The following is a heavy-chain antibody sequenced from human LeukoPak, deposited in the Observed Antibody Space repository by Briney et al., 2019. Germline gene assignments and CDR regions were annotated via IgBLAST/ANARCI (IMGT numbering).Heavy chain of an antibody. D-gene: IGHD6-13*01. CDR3: TRVATQQRREDY. CDR2: IRSKAYGGTT. J-gene: IGHJ4*02. CDR1: GFTFGDYA. V-gene: IGHV3-49*04. Sequence: GGSLRLSCTASGFTFGDYAMSWVRQAPGKGLEWVGFIRSKAYGGTTEYAASVKGRFTISRDDSKSIAYLQMNSLKTEDTAVYYCTRVATQQRREDYWGQGTLVTVSS.